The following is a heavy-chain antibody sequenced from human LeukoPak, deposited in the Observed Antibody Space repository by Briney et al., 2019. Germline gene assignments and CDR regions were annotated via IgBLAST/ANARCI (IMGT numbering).Heavy chain of an antibody. CDR3: AREINYGDHDY. CDR2: ISYDGSNK. V-gene: IGHV3-30-3*01. D-gene: IGHD4-17*01. CDR1: GFTFSSYA. J-gene: IGHJ4*02. Sequence: GGSPRLSCAASGFTFSSYAMHWVRQAPGKGLEWVAVISYDGSNKYYADSVKGRFTISRDNSKDTLYLQMNSLRAEDTAVYYCAREINYGDHDYWGQGTLVTVSS.